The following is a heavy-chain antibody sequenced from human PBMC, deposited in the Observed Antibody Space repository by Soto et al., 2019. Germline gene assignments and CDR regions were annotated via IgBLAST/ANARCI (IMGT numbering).Heavy chain of an antibody. CDR1: GGSISSSSYY. V-gene: IGHV4-39*01. J-gene: IGHJ6*02. CDR3: ARLGKAAAGRYYYYYDGMDV. D-gene: IGHD6-13*01. Sequence: SETLSLTCTVSGGSISSSSYYWGWIRQPPGKGLEWIGSIYYSGSTYYNPSLKSRVTISVDTSKNQFSLKLSSVTAADTAVYYCARLGKAAAGRYYYYYDGMDVWGQGTTVT. CDR2: IYYSGST.